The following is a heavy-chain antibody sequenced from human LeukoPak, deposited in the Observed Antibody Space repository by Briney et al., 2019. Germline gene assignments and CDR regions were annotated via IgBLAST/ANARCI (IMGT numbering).Heavy chain of an antibody. CDR3: ARSVPYLSQLAGYYYYYMDV. CDR1: GGTFSSYA. V-gene: IGHV1-69*13. J-gene: IGHJ6*03. Sequence: ASVKVSCKASGGTFSSYAVSWVRPAPGQGLEWMGGIIPIFGTANYAQKCTGRVTITADESTSTAYMELSSLRSEDTAVYYCARSVPYLSQLAGYYYYYMDVWGKGTTVTVSS. D-gene: IGHD6-6*01. CDR2: IIPIFGTA.